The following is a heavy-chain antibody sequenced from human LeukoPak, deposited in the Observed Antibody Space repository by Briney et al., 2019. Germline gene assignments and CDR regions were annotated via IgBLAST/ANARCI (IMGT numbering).Heavy chain of an antibody. CDR3: ARDTQLRYCSRTSCSPDPTYYFDY. CDR2: IYHSGST. D-gene: IGHD2-2*01. J-gene: IGHJ4*02. Sequence: SETLSLTCAVSGGSISSSNWWSWVRQPPGKGLEWIGEIYHSGSTNYNPSLKSRVTISVDKSKNQFSLKLSSVTAADTAVYYCARDTQLRYCSRTSCSPDPTYYFDYWGQGTLVTVSS. V-gene: IGHV4-4*02. CDR1: GGSISSSNW.